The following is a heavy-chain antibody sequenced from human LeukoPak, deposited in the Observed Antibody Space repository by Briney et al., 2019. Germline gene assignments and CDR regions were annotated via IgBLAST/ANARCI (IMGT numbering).Heavy chain of an antibody. CDR1: GGSFSGYY. CDR2: INHSGST. D-gene: IGHD1-26*01. Sequence: SETLSLTCAVYGGSFSGYYWSWIRQPPGKGLEWIGEINHSGSTNYNLSLKSRVTISVDTSKNQFSLKLSSVTAADTAVYYCASGSYYRPYFDYWGQGTLVTVSS. CDR3: ASGSYYRPYFDY. J-gene: IGHJ4*02. V-gene: IGHV4-34*01.